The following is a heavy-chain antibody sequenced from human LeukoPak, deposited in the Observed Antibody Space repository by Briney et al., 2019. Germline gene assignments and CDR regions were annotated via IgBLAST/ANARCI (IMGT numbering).Heavy chain of an antibody. J-gene: IGHJ6*02. CDR2: ISSSSSFI. D-gene: IGHD2-8*01. Sequence: GGSLRLSCAASGFTFSSYSMNWVRQAPGKGLEWVSSISSSSSFIYYTDSVKGRFTISRDNAKNSLYLQMNSLRAEDTAVYYCARDICSDGVCYYGMDVWAQGPTVTVSS. CDR1: GFTFSSYS. V-gene: IGHV3-21*04. CDR3: ARDICSDGVCYYGMDV.